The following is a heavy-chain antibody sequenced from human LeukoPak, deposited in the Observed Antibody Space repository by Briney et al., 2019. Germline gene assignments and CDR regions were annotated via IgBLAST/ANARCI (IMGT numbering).Heavy chain of an antibody. D-gene: IGHD7-27*01. J-gene: IGHJ4*02. Sequence: SETLSLTCSVSGGSIRKYYWSWIRQPPGKGLEWIGFIFYSGSTNYNPSLKNRVTTSVDTSKNQFSLKLTSVAAADTAMYYCAREGSGDRYFDFWGQGTLVAVFS. CDR2: IFYSGST. V-gene: IGHV4-59*01. CDR1: GGSIRKYY. CDR3: AREGSGDRYFDF.